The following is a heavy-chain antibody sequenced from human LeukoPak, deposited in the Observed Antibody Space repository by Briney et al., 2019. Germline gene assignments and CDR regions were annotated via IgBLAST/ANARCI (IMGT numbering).Heavy chain of an antibody. V-gene: IGHV3-74*01. J-gene: IGHJ6*03. D-gene: IGHD6-13*01. CDR2: INSDGINT. Sequence: PGGSLRLSCAASGFTFSNYWMHWVRHAPGKGLVWVSRINSDGINTSYADSVKGRFTISRDNAKNSLYLQMNSLRAEDTAVYYCARDLVGAAGTGYYMDVWGKGTTVTVSS. CDR3: ARDLVGAAGTGYYMDV. CDR1: GFTFSNYW.